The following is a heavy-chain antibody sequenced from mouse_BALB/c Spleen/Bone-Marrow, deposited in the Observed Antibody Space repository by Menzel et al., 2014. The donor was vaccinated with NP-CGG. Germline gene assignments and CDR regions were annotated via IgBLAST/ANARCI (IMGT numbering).Heavy chain of an antibody. D-gene: IGHD1-1*01. CDR1: GYSFTSYW. CDR3: TRSITTAVEFDY. J-gene: IGHJ2*03. V-gene: IGHV1-5*01. Sequence: DVKLVESGTVLARPGASVKMSCKASGYSFTSYWMYWIKQRPGQGLEWIGAIYPGNSGTSYNQNFKGKAKLTAVTSASTAYMELSSLTNEDSAVYNCTRSITTAVEFDYWGQGTSLTVSS. CDR2: IYPGNSGT.